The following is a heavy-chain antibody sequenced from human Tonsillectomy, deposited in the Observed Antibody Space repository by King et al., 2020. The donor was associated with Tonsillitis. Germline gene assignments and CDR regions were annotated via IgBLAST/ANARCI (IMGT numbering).Heavy chain of an antibody. D-gene: IGHD1-26*01. V-gene: IGHV3-74*01. CDR1: GFTFSNYW. Sequence: VQLVESGGGLVQPGGSLRLSCAASGFTFSNYWMHWVRQVPGKGLVWVLRINSDGSITNYADSVKGRFTISRDNAKNTLYLQMNSLRAEDTAVYYCARVGATSYYWGQGTLVTVSS. J-gene: IGHJ4*02. CDR3: ARVGATSYY. CDR2: INSDGSIT.